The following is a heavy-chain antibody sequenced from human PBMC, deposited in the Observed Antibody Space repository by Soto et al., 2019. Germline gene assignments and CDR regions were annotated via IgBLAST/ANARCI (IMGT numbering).Heavy chain of an antibody. CDR2: IYPGDSDT. J-gene: IGHJ4*02. D-gene: IGHD3-22*01. Sequence: GESLKISCKGSGYSFTSYWIGWVRQMPGKGLEWMGIIYPGDSDTRYSPSFQGQVTISADKSISTAYLQWSSLKASDTAMYYCARALNTNYYDSSGYFDYWGQGTLVTVYS. CDR3: ARALNTNYYDSSGYFDY. V-gene: IGHV5-51*01. CDR1: GYSFTSYW.